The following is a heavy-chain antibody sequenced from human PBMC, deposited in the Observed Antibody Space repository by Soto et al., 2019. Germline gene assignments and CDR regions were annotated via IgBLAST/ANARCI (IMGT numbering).Heavy chain of an antibody. Sequence: SETLSLTCTVSGDSISSGGHYWSWIRQHPGKRPEWIGYISYSGIAYYNPSLESRFTISADKSISTAYLEWRSLKASDSAMYYCARLSGPEHGPNYWGQGTLVTVSS. CDR2: ISYSGIA. J-gene: IGHJ4*02. V-gene: IGHV4-31*03. CDR1: GDSISSGGHY. CDR3: ARLSGPEHGPNY.